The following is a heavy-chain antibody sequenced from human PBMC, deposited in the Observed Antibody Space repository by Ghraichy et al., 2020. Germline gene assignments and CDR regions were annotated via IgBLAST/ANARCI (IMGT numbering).Heavy chain of an antibody. J-gene: IGHJ4*02. Sequence: GGSLRLSCAASGFTFSSYAMHWVRQAPGKGLEWVAVISYDGSNKYYADSVKGRFTISRDNSKNTLYLQMNSLRAEDTAVYYCARDRSMVRGVLYCYWGQGTLVTVSS. CDR3: ARDRSMVRGVLYCY. CDR1: GFTFSSYA. CDR2: ISYDGSNK. D-gene: IGHD3-10*01. V-gene: IGHV3-30*04.